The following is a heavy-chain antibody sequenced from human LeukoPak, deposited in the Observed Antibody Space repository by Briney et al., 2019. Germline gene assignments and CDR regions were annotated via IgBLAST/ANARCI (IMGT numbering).Heavy chain of an antibody. CDR1: GFTFSNSD. J-gene: IGHJ4*02. Sequence: PVVSLRLSCAASGFTFSNSDMHWVRHATGRGLEWVSAICTLADTFYPGSVKGRFTISRENDKNSLYLQMSNLRAEDTAVYYCARGLMEYCNRTSCPFDSWGQGTLVTVSS. D-gene: IGHD2-2*01. CDR2: ICTLADT. CDR3: ARGLMEYCNRTSCPFDS. V-gene: IGHV3-13*01.